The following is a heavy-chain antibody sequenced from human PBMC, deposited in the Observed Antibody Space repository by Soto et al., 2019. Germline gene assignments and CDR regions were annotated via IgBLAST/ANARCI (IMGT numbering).Heavy chain of an antibody. V-gene: IGHV1-69*08. Sequence: QVQLVQSGAEVKKPGSSVKVSCRASGDTFSSYTVNWVRQAPGRGLEWLGRIIPVLGTTDYAQKFKGRVTITADKSTYIVYLXLSSLRSEDRAVYYCARRRYCGYDCYHKHYYGMDVWGQGTTGTVAS. CDR3: ARRRYCGYDCYHKHYYGMDV. CDR2: IIPVLGTT. CDR1: GDTFSSYT. J-gene: IGHJ6*02. D-gene: IGHD2-21*02.